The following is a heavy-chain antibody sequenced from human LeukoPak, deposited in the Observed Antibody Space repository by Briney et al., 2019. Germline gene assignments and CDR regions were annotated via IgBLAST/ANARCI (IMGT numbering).Heavy chain of an antibody. CDR3: ARCGSYGSDDDY. V-gene: IGHV1-2*06. CDR2: INPNSGGT. J-gene: IGHJ4*02. Sequence: ASVTVSCKASGYTFTGYYMHWVRQAPGQGLEWMGRINPNSGGTNYAQKFQGRVTMTRDTSISTAYMELSRLRSDDTAVYYCARCGSYGSDDDYWGQGTLVTVSS. CDR1: GYTFTGYY. D-gene: IGHD5-18*01.